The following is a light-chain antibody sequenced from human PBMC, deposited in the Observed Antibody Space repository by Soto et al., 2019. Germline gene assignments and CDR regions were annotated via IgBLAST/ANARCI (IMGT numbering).Light chain of an antibody. J-gene: IGKJ4*01. CDR2: AAS. CDR1: HGIGTW. V-gene: IGKV1-12*01. CDR3: QQASSCPLT. Sequence: DVQMTQSPSSVSASVGDRVTISCRASHGIGTWLAWYQQKPGKPPKLLINAASTLQSGVPSRFGGSGSGRDFTLTITTLQSEDFATYYCQQASSCPLTFGGGTKVEIK.